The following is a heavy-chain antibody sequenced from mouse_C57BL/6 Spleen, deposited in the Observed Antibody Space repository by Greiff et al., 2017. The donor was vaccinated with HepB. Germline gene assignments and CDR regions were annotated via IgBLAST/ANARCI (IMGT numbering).Heavy chain of an antibody. CDR2: INPGSGGT. Sequence: VQLQQSGAELMKPGASVKVSCKASGYAFTNYLIEWVKQRPGQGLEWIGVINPGSGGTNYNEKFKGKATLTADKSSSTAYMQLSSLTSEDSAVYFCAREGDYDDEGDYWGQGTSVTVSS. CDR1: GYAFTNYL. V-gene: IGHV1-54*01. J-gene: IGHJ4*01. D-gene: IGHD2-3*01. CDR3: AREGDYDDEGDY.